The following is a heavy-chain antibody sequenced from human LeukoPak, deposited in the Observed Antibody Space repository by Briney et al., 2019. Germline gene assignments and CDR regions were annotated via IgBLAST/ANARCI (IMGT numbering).Heavy chain of an antibody. Sequence: SETLSLTCAVYGGSFSGYYWSWIRQPPGKGLEWIGEINHSGSTNYNPSLKSRVTISVDTSKNQFSLKLSSVTAADTAVYYCSRGGGSDSSPRINAFDIWGQGTMLTVSS. V-gene: IGHV4-34*01. J-gene: IGHJ3*02. CDR3: SRGGGSDSSPRINAFDI. CDR2: INHSGST. D-gene: IGHD3-22*01. CDR1: GGSFSGYY.